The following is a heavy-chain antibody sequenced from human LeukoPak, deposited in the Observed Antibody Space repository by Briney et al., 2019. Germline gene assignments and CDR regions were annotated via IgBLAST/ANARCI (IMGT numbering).Heavy chain of an antibody. J-gene: IGHJ6*02. D-gene: IGHD4-11*01. V-gene: IGHV4-59*01. Sequence: SETLSLTCTVSGGSISGYCWSWIRQPPGKGLEWIGYIYYSGSTNYNPSLKSRVTISEDTSKNQFSLKLSSVTAADTAVYYCARDSPTITTHYYYGMDVWGQGTTVTVSS. CDR3: ARDSPTITTHYYYGMDV. CDR2: IYYSGST. CDR1: GGSISGYC.